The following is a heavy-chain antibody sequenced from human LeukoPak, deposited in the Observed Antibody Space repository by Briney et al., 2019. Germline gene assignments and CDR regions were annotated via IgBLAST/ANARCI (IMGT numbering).Heavy chain of an antibody. D-gene: IGHD3-9*01. J-gene: IGHJ4*02. CDR2: IYYSGST. CDR3: ARGPAVPYYDILTGYGPYYFDY. Sequence: PSETLSPTCTVSGGSISSYYWSWIRQPPGKGLEWIGYIYYSGSTNYNPSLKSRVTISVDTSKNPFSLKLSSVTAADTAVYYCARGPAVPYYDILTGYGPYYFDYWGQGTLVTVSS. V-gene: IGHV4-59*01. CDR1: GGSISSYY.